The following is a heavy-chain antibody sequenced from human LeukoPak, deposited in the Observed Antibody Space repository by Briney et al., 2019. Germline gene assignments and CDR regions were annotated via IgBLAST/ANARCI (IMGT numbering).Heavy chain of an antibody. CDR3: AKARGGGQLVYAFDI. CDR2: IYSCGST. J-gene: IGHJ3*02. V-gene: IGHV3-53*01. Sequence: GGSLRLSCAASGFTVSSNYMSWVRQAPGKGLEWVSVIYSCGSTYYADSVKGRFTISRDNSMNTLYLQMNSLRAEDTAVYYCAKARGGGQLVYAFDIWGQGTMVTVSS. CDR1: GFTVSSNY. D-gene: IGHD6-6*01.